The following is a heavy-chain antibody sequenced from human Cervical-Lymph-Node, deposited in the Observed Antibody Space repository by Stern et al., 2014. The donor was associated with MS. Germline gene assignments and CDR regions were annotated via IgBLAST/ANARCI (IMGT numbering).Heavy chain of an antibody. J-gene: IGHJ4*02. V-gene: IGHV3-23*04. Sequence: EVQLVESGGGLGQPGGSLGLSCGASGFTFSSHALSWVRQAPGEGMECVSEISTRGDRTDYAVSVKGRFTISRDNSKKTLYLQMNSLRAEDTAVYYCANAGRTKISYWVQGTLVIVSS. CDR2: ISTRGDRT. D-gene: IGHD3-10*01. CDR1: GFTFSSHA. CDR3: ANAGRTKISY.